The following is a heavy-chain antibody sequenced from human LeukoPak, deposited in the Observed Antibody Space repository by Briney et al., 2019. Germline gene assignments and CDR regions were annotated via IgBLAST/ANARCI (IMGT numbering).Heavy chain of an antibody. D-gene: IGHD1-26*01. V-gene: IGHV1-2*02. CDR1: GYTFTGYY. CDR3: ARERNGSYYAY. CDR2: ISPSSGGT. J-gene: IGHJ4*02. Sequence: GASVKVSCKASGYTFTGYYIHWVRQAPGQGLEWMGWISPSSGGTNYAQKFHGRVTMTRDTSISTAYMELSRLRSDDTAVYYCARERNGSYYAYWGRGTLVTVSS.